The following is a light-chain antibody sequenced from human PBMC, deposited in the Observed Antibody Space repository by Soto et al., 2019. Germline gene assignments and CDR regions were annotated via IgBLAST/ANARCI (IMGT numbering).Light chain of an antibody. CDR3: SSYAGNSIYV. J-gene: IGLJ1*01. CDR2: DVN. V-gene: IGLV2-8*01. CDR1: SSDVGRYDY. Sequence: QSALTQPASVSGSPGQSITISCTGSSSDVGRYDYVSWYQHHPGKAPKLMMFDVNKRPSGVPDRFSGSRSGNTASLTVSGLQAEDVADYFCSSYAGNSIYVFGTGTKVTVL.